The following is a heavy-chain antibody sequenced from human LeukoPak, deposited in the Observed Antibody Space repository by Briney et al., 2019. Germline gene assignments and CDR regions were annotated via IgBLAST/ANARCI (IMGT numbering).Heavy chain of an antibody. V-gene: IGHV3-66*04. J-gene: IGHJ4*02. D-gene: IGHD4-17*01. CDR2: IYSGGST. CDR1: GFTFSIYS. CDR3: ARQLEDGDSYFDY. Sequence: GGSLRLSCAASGFTFSIYSMNWVRQAPGKGLEWVSVIYSGGSTYYADSVKGRFTISRDNSKNALYLQMNSLRAEDTAVYYCARQLEDGDSYFDYWGQGTLVTVSS.